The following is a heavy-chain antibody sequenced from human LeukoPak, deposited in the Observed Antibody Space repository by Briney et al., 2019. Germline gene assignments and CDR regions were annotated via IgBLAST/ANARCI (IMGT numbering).Heavy chain of an antibody. CDR1: GYSFTSYW. CDR2: VYPGDSDT. CDR3: ARRITICGVVNSGFDY. V-gene: IGHV5-51*01. Sequence: AGESLKISCKGSGYSFTSYWIGWVRQMPGKGLEWMGIVYPGDSDTRYSPSFQGQVTISADKSISTAYLQWSSLKASDTAMYYCARRITICGVVNSGFDYWGQGTLVTVSS. D-gene: IGHD3-3*01. J-gene: IGHJ4*02.